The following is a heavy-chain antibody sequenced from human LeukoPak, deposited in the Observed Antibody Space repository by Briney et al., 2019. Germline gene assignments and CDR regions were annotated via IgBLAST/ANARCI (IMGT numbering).Heavy chain of an antibody. J-gene: IGHJ3*02. D-gene: IGHD3-10*01. Sequence: SETLSLTCTVSGGSIASYYWGWIRQPPGKGLEWIGNIFYSGSTYYSPSLRSRVTISLDTSRNQFSLKLNSVTAADTAVYYCAKSNGYGLVDIWGQGTMVTVSS. CDR3: AKSNGYGLVDI. CDR2: IFYSGST. CDR1: GGSIASYY. V-gene: IGHV4-39*07.